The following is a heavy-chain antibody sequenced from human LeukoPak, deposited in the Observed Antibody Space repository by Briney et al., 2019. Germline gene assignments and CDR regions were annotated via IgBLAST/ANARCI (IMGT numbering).Heavy chain of an antibody. J-gene: IGHJ4*02. V-gene: IGHV3-30*04. CDR1: GFTFSSYA. CDR3: ASEFAY. Sequence: GGSLRLSCAASGFTFSSYAMHWVRQAPGKGLEWVSFIRYDGSNKYYADSVKGRFTISRDNSKNTLYLQMNSLRAEDTAVYYCASEFAYWGQGTLVTVSS. CDR2: IRYDGSNK.